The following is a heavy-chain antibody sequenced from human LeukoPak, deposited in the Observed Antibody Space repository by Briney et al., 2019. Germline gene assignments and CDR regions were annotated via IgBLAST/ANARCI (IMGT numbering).Heavy chain of an antibody. V-gene: IGHV3-30*03. D-gene: IGHD2/OR15-2a*01. CDR3: ASQISTGY. Sequence: PGRSLRLSCAASGLTFSSDGMHWVRQAPGKGLEWVAVMSSDGSYENYADSVKGRFTISRDNSKNTLYLQMNSLRAEDTAVYFCASQISTGYWGQGTPVTVSS. CDR2: MSSDGSYE. CDR1: GLTFSSDG. J-gene: IGHJ4*02.